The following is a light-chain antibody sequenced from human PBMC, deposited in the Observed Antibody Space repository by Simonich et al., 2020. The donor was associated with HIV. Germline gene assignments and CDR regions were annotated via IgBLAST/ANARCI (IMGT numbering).Light chain of an antibody. J-gene: IGKJ2*01. V-gene: IGKV3-15*01. CDR3: QQYNDWPLYT. CDR2: DAS. CDR1: QSLSSS. Sequence: EIVMTQSPATLSVSPGERATLSCRASQSLSSSLAWYQQKPGQAPRLLIYDASTRATGIPARFSGSGSGTEFTLTISTMQSEDFAVYYCQQYNDWPLYTFGQGTKLEIK.